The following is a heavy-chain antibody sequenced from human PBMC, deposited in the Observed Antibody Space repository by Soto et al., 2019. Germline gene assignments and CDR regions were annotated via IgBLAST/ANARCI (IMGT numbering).Heavy chain of an antibody. V-gene: IGHV4-34*01. CDR3: ARDGIHLRYGMEV. J-gene: IGHJ6*02. D-gene: IGHD5-18*01. CDR1: GGAVIDYS. Sequence: QVQLHQWGAGLLNPSETLSITCAVSGGAVIDYSWSWIRQFPGRGLEWIGEITHSGSTNYNPSLKSRIAMSVDTSKRQFSLKMSSVTAADTAVYYCARDGIHLRYGMEVWGPGTTVTVAS. CDR2: ITHSGST.